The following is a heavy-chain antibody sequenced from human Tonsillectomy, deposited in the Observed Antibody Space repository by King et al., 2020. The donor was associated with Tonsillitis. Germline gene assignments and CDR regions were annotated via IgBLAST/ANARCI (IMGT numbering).Heavy chain of an antibody. CDR1: GFIFSDYG. CDR3: SRDLQPFDWLMGFDI. J-gene: IGHJ3*02. Sequence: DVQLVESGGGLVQPGRSLRLSCTASGFIFSDYGLSWFRQAPGKGLEWVSFIRSNVYGGTTEYAASVKGRFIISRDDSKSIAYLEMNSLKTEDTAVYYCSRDLQPFDWLMGFDIWGQGTLVSVSS. CDR2: IRSNVYGGTT. D-gene: IGHD3-9*01. V-gene: IGHV3-49*03.